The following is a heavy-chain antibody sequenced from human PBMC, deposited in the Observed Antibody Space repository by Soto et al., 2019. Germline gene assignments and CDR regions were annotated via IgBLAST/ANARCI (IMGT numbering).Heavy chain of an antibody. CDR1: GFTFSSYA. CDR2: ISYDGSNK. Sequence: GGSLRLSCAASGFTFSSYAMHWVRQAPGKGLEWVAVISYDGSNKYYADSVKGRFTISRDNSKNTLYLQMNSLRAEDTAVYYCARGGYCSGGSCYSNPEYFQHWGQGTLVTVSS. V-gene: IGHV3-30-3*01. CDR3: ARGGYCSGGSCYSNPEYFQH. J-gene: IGHJ1*01. D-gene: IGHD2-15*01.